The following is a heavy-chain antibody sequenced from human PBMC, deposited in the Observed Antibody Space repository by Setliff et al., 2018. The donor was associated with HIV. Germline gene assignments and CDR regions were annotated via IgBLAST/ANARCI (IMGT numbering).Heavy chain of an antibody. V-gene: IGHV4-61*02. CDR2: IYTNGNT. CDR1: GGSIMIGTYY. J-gene: IGHJ5*02. Sequence: SETLSLTCTVSGGSIMIGTYYWSWIRQPAGKGLEWIGRIYTNGNTNYNPSLEDRVTMSVDTSNNQFSLSLRSVTAADTAIYYCARSIHGGGSEPFDTWGQGILVTVSS. D-gene: IGHD3-10*01. CDR3: ARSIHGGGSEPFDT.